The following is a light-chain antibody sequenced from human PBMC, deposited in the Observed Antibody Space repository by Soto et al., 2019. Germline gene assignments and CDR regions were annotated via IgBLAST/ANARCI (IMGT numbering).Light chain of an antibody. CDR1: QTISSW. CDR2: KAS. V-gene: IGKV1-5*03. CDR3: QHYNSDSEA. Sequence: DIQMTQSPSTLSGSVGDRVTITCRASQTISSWLAWYQQKPGNAPKLLIYKASTLKSGVPSRVSGSGSGTEFTLTISSLQPDDFATYYCQHYNSDSEAFGQGTKVELK. J-gene: IGKJ1*01.